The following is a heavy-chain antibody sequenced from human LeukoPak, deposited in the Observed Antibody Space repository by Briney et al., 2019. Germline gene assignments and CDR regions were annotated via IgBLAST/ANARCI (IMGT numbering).Heavy chain of an antibody. CDR2: ISSSSSTI. Sequence: GGSLRLSCAASGFTFSSYSMNWVRQAPGKGLEWVSYISSSSSTIYYADSVKGRFTISRDNAKNSLYLQMNSLRAEDTAAYYCARGRGHTYYDFWSGPDYWGQGTLVTVSS. V-gene: IGHV3-48*04. CDR1: GFTFSSYS. CDR3: ARGRGHTYYDFWSGPDY. D-gene: IGHD3-3*01. J-gene: IGHJ4*02.